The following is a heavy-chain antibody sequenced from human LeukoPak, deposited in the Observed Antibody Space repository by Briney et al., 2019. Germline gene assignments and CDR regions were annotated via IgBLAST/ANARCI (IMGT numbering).Heavy chain of an antibody. Sequence: GGSLRLSGAASGFTFSSYAINWVRQAPGKGLEWVSCISSSGSYIYYADSVRGRFTISRDNAKNSLYLQMNSLRVEDTAVYYCARDYDRSGYSDSWGQGTLVTVSS. CDR2: ISSSGSYI. D-gene: IGHD3-22*01. J-gene: IGHJ4*02. CDR3: ARDYDRSGYSDS. V-gene: IGHV3-21*01. CDR1: GFTFSSYA.